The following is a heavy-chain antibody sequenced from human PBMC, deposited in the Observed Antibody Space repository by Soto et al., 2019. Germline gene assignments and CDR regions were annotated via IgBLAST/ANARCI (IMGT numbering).Heavy chain of an antibody. J-gene: IGHJ6*02. Sequence: PSETLSLTCTVSGGSVSSGSYYWSWIRQPPGKGLECIGYINYSGSTNYNPSLKSRVTISVDTSKNQFSLKLSSVTAADTAVYYCARVPDVWGQGTTVTVSS. CDR2: INYSGST. CDR3: ARVPDV. CDR1: GGSVSSGSYY. V-gene: IGHV4-61*01.